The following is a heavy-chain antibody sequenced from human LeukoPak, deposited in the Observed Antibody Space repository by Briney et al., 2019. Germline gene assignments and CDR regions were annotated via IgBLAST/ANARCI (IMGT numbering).Heavy chain of an antibody. CDR3: ASPYGSGSPAWY. V-gene: IGHV4-4*02. Sequence: SETLSLTCAVSGGSITSSHWGSWVRQSTGKGLEGIGEIFHSGSANYNPSLKSRVTISLDESKNQISLRVTSVTAADTAVYYCASPYGSGSPAWYWGQGTLVTVSS. CDR2: IFHSGSA. J-gene: IGHJ4*02. CDR1: GGSITSSHW. D-gene: IGHD3-10*01.